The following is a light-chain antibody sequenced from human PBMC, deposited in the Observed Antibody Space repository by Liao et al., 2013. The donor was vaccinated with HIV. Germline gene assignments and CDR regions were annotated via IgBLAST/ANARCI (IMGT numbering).Light chain of an antibody. Sequence: SYELTQPPSVSVSPGQTARITCSGDALSKQYVHWYQQKPGQAPVVVIYKDTERPSGIPERFFGSSSGTTLTLTITGVQAEDEADYYCQSADSSGNHVFGPGTKVTVL. CDR2: KDT. V-gene: IGLV3-25*03. CDR1: ALSKQY. J-gene: IGLJ1*01. CDR3: QSADSSGNHV.